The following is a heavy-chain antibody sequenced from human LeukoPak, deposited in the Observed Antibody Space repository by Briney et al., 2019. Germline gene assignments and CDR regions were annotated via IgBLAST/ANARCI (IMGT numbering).Heavy chain of an antibody. D-gene: IGHD2-21*02. CDR1: GYTFTGYY. V-gene: IGHV1-2*02. Sequence: ASVKVSCKASGYTFTGYYMHWVRQAPGQGLEWMGWINPNSGGTNYAQKFQGRVTMNRDTSMSTAYMELSRLRSDDTAVYYCARGSHIVVVTGAFDIWGQGTMVTVSS. J-gene: IGHJ3*02. CDR2: INPNSGGT. CDR3: ARGSHIVVVTGAFDI.